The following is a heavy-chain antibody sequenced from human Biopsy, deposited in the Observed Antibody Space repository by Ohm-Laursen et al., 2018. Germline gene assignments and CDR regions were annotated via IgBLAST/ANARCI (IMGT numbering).Heavy chain of an antibody. CDR1: GYSYTNYW. CDR3: ARQIMSGPTNAGGY. D-gene: IGHD3-16*01. J-gene: IGHJ4*02. Sequence: ESLRISCKFSGYSYTNYWIGWVRQMPGKGLEWMGLVHPDDSNSRYTPSFQGHVTIPADKSTSTASLQWTSLTASETAVYYCARQIMSGPTNAGGYWGQGTLVTVSS. V-gene: IGHV5-51*01. CDR2: VHPDDSNS.